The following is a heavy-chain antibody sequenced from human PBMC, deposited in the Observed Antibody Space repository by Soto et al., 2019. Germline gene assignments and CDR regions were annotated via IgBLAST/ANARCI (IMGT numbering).Heavy chain of an antibody. V-gene: IGHV1-69*01. CDR3: AKLGFIGSSFHFAY. CDR1: GGTFSSYP. J-gene: IGHJ4*02. CDR2: IIPLFATA. Sequence: QVQLVQSGAEVKKPGSSMKVSCKASGGTFSSYPISWVRQAPGQGLEWMGGIIPLFATANYAQKFQGRVTITADESTSTADMELSSLRSEDTAVYYCAKLGFIGSSFHFAYWGQGTLVTVSS. D-gene: IGHD6-6*01.